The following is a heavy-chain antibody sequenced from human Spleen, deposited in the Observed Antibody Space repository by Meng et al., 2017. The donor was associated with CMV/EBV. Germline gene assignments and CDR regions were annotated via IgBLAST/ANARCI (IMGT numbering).Heavy chain of an antibody. CDR3: ARDASTDPSAAEY. CDR1: GFAFSSYA. CDR2: ISGRGEST. Sequence: GGSLRLSCAASGFAFSSYAMNWVRQAPGKGLEWISAISGRGESTYYVDSVKGRFTISRDNLKKTLHLQMNSLRPEDTAVYYCARDASTDPSAAEYWGQGKLVTSPQ. J-gene: IGHJ4*02. V-gene: IGHV3-23*01. D-gene: IGHD1-14*01.